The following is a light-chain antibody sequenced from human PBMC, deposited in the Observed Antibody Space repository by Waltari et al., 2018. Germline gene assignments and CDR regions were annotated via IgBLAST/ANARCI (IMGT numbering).Light chain of an antibody. CDR3: QQRKSYPLT. Sequence: DIQMTQSPSSLSVSVGDKVTVTCRASQDITTALAWYQQKPGKAPKLLIYAASSLQSGVPSRVSGTGSGTDFTLTISSLQPEDFAVYYCQQRKSYPLTFGGGTKVEIK. J-gene: IGKJ4*01. CDR1: QDITTA. V-gene: IGKV1-17*01. CDR2: AAS.